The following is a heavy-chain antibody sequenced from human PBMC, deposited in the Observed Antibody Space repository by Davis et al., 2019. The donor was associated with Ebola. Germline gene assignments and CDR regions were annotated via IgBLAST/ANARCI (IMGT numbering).Heavy chain of an antibody. CDR1: GFTFSSYA. CDR3: AKDTAMGGYYYYGMDV. J-gene: IGHJ6*02. Sequence: PGGSLRLSCAASGFTFSSYAMHWVRQAPGKGLEWVAVISYDGSNKYYADSVKGRFTISRDNSKNTLYLQMNSLRAEDTAVYYCAKDTAMGGYYYYGMDVWGQGTTVTVSS. V-gene: IGHV3-30-3*01. D-gene: IGHD5-18*01. CDR2: ISYDGSNK.